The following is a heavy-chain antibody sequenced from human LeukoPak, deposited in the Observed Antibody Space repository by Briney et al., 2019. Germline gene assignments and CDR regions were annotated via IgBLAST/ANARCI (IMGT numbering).Heavy chain of an antibody. J-gene: IGHJ6*03. V-gene: IGHV4-34*01. CDR3: ARGHRDILTGYYPSYYYYYMDV. Sequence: SETLSLTCAVYGGSFSGYYWSWIRQPPGKGLEWIGEINHSGSTNYNPSLKSRVTISVDTSKNQFSLKLSSVTAADTAVYYCARGHRDILTGYYPSYYYYYMDVWGKGTTVTVSS. CDR2: INHSGST. CDR1: GGSFSGYY. D-gene: IGHD3-9*01.